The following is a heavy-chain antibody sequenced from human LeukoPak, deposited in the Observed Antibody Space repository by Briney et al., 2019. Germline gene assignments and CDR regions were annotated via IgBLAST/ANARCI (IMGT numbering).Heavy chain of an antibody. Sequence: GESLRLSCAASGSSITYNYMTWVRQPPGEGLEWVSLIDHAGTTYYAASLKGRFTISRHTSNNTLFLQMKSLRPEDTAVYYCARTSYYYDMDVWGQGTTVIVSS. J-gene: IGHJ6*02. CDR3: ARTSYYYDMDV. V-gene: IGHV3-53*04. CDR1: GSSITYNY. CDR2: IDHAGTT.